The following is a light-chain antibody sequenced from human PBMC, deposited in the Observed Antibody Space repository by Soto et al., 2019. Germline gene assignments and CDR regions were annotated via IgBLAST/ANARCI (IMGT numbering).Light chain of an antibody. CDR2: EVS. CDR3: FSYTRSGTYV. Sequence: SVLTQPASVSGSPGQSITISFTGTSSDVGNYKYVSWYQQHPGKAPKLMIYEVSNRPSGVSNRFSGSKSGNTASLTISGLQAEDETDYYCFSYTRSGTYVFGTGTKAIVL. J-gene: IGLJ1*01. V-gene: IGLV2-14*01. CDR1: SSDVGNYKY.